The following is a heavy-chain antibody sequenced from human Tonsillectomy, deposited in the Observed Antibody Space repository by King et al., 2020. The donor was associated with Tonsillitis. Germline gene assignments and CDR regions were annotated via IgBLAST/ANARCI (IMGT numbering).Heavy chain of an antibody. J-gene: IGHJ6*03. CDR3: ATAPDSNYSYYYYMDV. D-gene: IGHD2-21*01. Sequence: QLVQSGGGLVKPGGSLRLSCAASGFTFSSYSMNWVRQAPGKGLEWVSSISSSSNYIYDADSVKGRFTISRDNAENSLYLQMKSLRAEDTAVYYCATAPDSNYSYYYYMDVWGKGTTVTVSS. CDR1: GFTFSSYS. CDR2: ISSSSNYI. V-gene: IGHV3-21*01.